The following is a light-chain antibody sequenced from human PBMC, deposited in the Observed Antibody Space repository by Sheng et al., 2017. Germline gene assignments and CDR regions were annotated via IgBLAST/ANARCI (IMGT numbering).Light chain of an antibody. J-gene: IGKJ4*01. CDR2: DAS. V-gene: IGKV1D-13*01. CDR1: QGISSA. Sequence: AIQLTQSPSSLSASVGDRVTITCRASQGISSALAWYQQKPGKAPKLLIYDASSLESGVPSRFSGSGSGTDFTLTISSLQPEDFATYYCQQFNNYPPLRTFGGGTKVEIK. CDR3: QQFNNYPPLRT.